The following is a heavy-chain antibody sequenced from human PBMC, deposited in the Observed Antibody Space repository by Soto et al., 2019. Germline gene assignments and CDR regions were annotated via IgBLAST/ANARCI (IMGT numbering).Heavy chain of an antibody. J-gene: IGHJ4*02. CDR2: ISGSGDIT. CDR3: EIESYSSSNY. Sequence: VGSLRLSCAASGFTFSTYAMSWVRQAPGKGLEWVSAISGSGDITYYADSVKGRFTISRDNSKNTLYLQMNILRAEDTAVYYCEIESYSSSNYWGQGTLVTVSS. V-gene: IGHV3-23*01. CDR1: GFTFSTYA. D-gene: IGHD6-6*01.